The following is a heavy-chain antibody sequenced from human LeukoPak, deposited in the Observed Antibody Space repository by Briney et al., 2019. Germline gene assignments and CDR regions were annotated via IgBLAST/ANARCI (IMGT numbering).Heavy chain of an antibody. CDR2: IKEDGREK. CDR3: ASARGY. J-gene: IGHJ4*02. CDR1: GFTLSSYSGYW. D-gene: IGHD6-6*01. V-gene: IGHV3-7*01. Sequence: GGSLRLSCAASGFTLSSYSGYWMSWVRQASGKGLEWVANIKEDGREKYYVDSVKGRFTISRDTAKTALYLQMNSLRAEDTAVYYCASARGYWGQGALVTVSS.